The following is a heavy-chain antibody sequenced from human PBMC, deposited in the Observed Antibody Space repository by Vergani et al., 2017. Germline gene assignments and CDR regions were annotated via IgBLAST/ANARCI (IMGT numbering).Heavy chain of an antibody. V-gene: IGHV1-69*02. Sequence: QVQLVQSGAEVKKPGSSVKVSCKASGGTFSSYTISWVRQAPGQGLEWMGRIIPILGIANYAQKFQGRVTITADKSTSTAYMELSSLRSEDTAVYYCARNGYCSGGSCCPLRSESYYYYMDVWGKGTTVTVSS. CDR3: ARNGYCSGGSCCPLRSESYYYYMDV. CDR2: IIPILGIA. D-gene: IGHD2-15*01. CDR1: GGTFSSYT. J-gene: IGHJ6*03.